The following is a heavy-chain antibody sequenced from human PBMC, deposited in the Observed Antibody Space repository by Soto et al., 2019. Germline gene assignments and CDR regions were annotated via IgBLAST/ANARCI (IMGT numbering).Heavy chain of an antibody. V-gene: IGHV1-3*01. Sequence: QVHLVQSGAEVRKPGASVKVSCKASGYTFSNYAIHWVRQAPGQRPEWMGWINAGNGNTKYPQNFQGRITITRDTYPNAANMNLNSLGAEDTAGYYCASLGSCNGDCALVYGGPGTTVTVSS. CDR3: ASLGSCNGDCALVY. J-gene: IGHJ4*02. CDR2: INAGNGNT. CDR1: GYTFSNYA. D-gene: IGHD2-15*01.